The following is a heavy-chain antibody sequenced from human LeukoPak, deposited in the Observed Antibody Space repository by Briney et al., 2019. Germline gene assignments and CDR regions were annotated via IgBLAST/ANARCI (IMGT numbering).Heavy chain of an antibody. Sequence: SETPSLTCAVSSYSISSGFYWGWIRQPPGKGLEWIGSIYYSGTTYYNPSLKSRVTISVDTSKNQFSLKLSSVTAADTAVYYCARADDYGDDNFDYWGQGTLVTVSS. CDR3: ARADDYGDDNFDY. CDR1: SYSISSGFY. J-gene: IGHJ4*02. V-gene: IGHV4-38-2*01. CDR2: IYYSGTT. D-gene: IGHD4-17*01.